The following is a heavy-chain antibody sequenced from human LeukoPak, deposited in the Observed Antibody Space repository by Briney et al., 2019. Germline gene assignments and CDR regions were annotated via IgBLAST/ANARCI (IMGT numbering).Heavy chain of an antibody. J-gene: IGHJ6*03. CDR2: ISGSGGST. V-gene: IGHV3-23*01. D-gene: IGHD4/OR15-4a*01. CDR3: AKDHGGNYWYYYYYMDV. Sequence: PGGSLRLSCAASGFTFSSYAMSWVRQAPGKGLEWVSAISGSGGSTYYADSVKGRFTISRDNSKNTLYLQMNSLRAEDTAVYYCAKDHGGNYWYYYYYMDVWGKGATVTVSS. CDR1: GFTFSSYA.